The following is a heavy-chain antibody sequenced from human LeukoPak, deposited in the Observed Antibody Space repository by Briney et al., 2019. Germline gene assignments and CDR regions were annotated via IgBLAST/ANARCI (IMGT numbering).Heavy chain of an antibody. J-gene: IGHJ5*02. CDR1: RFTFSNYW. CDR2: IKEDGSEK. D-gene: IGHD6-19*01. CDR3: ARDYGVAGLFDP. Sequence: PGGSLRLSCTASRFTFSNYWMSWVRQAPGKGLEWVANIKEDGSEKYYVDSVKGRFTISRDNARNSLYLQMNSLRAEDTAVYYRARDYGVAGLFDPWGQGTLVTVSS. V-gene: IGHV3-7*01.